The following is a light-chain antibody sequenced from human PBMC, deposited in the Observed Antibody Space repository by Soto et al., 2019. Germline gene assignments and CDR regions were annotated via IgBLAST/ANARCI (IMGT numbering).Light chain of an antibody. J-gene: IGKJ1*01. CDR2: KAS. CDR1: QTISSW. Sequence: TQSPATLSLSPGERATLSCWASQTISSWLAWYQQKPEKAPKLLIYKASTLKSGVPSRFSGSGSGTEFTLTISSLQPDDFATYYGQHYNSYSEAFGQGTKVELK. CDR3: QHYNSYSEA. V-gene: IGKV1-5*03.